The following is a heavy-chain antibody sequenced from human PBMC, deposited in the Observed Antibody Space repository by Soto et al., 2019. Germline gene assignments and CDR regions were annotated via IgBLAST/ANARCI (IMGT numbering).Heavy chain of an antibody. CDR2: ISYDGSNK. V-gene: IGHV3-30*18. D-gene: IGHD2-21*01. Sequence: PGGSQRLSCTASGFNFSSYGRHWVRQAPGKGLEWVAVISYDGSNKYYADSVKGRFTISRDNSKNTLYLQMNSLRAEDTAVYYCAKEGFMWTETALSHMDVWGQGTTVTVSS. CDR3: AKEGFMWTETALSHMDV. J-gene: IGHJ6*02. CDR1: GFNFSSYG.